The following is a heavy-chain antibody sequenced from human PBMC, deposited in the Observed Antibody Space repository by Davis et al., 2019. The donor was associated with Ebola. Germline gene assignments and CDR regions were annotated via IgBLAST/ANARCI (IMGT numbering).Heavy chain of an antibody. V-gene: IGHV3-66*01. CDR1: GFTVSRNF. J-gene: IGHJ4*02. CDR2: IYDFGST. CDR3: ARGGMTADY. D-gene: IGHD3-16*01. Sequence: GESLKISCKVSGFTVSRNFMTWVRQAPGKGLEWVSVIYDFGSTYYADSVQGGFTISRDNSKNTLYLQMNSLRDEDTAMYYCARGGMTADYWGPGTLVTVSS.